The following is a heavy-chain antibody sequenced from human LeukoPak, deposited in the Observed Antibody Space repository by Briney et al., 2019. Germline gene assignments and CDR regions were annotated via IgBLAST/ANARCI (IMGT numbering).Heavy chain of an antibody. CDR3: TGNYYGSGSYADFDY. J-gene: IGHJ4*02. CDR1: GFTFSGSA. V-gene: IGHV3-73*01. D-gene: IGHD3-10*01. CDR2: IRSTANGYAT. Sequence: GVSLRLFGAASGFTFSGSALHWFRQASGKGLEWVGRIRSTANGYATAYVASVRGRCTISRDDSNNTAYLQMDSLKTEDTAVYYCTGNYYGSGSYADFDYWGQGTLVTVSS.